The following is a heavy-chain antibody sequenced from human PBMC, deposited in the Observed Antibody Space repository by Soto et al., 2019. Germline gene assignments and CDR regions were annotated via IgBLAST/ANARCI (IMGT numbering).Heavy chain of an antibody. Sequence: ASVKVSCKASGYTFTSYDINWVRQATGQGPEWMGWMNPDIGNTGYVQKFQGRVTMTMNTAISTAYMELSSLRSEDTAVYYCARSVGGSNVNFDYWGQGTLVTVSS. D-gene: IGHD3-10*01. J-gene: IGHJ4*02. V-gene: IGHV1-8*01. CDR2: MNPDIGNT. CDR3: ARSVGGSNVNFDY. CDR1: GYTFTSYD.